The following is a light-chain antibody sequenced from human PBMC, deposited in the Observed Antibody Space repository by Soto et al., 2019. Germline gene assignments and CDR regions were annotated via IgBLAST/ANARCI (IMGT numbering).Light chain of an antibody. Sequence: DIQMTQSPSSLSASVGDRVTINCRASQSISNYLNWYQQKPGKAPKLLMYAASSLQSGVPSRFSGSGSGTDFTLTISSLQPEDFATYYCQQSYSTPRTFGQGTKVEIK. CDR1: QSISNY. J-gene: IGKJ1*01. V-gene: IGKV1-39*01. CDR3: QQSYSTPRT. CDR2: AAS.